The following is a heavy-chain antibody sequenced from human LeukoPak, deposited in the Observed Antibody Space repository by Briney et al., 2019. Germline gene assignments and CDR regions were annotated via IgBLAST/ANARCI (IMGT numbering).Heavy chain of an antibody. Sequence: GGSLRLSCAASGFTFSIYSISWVRQAPEKGLEWVSPISSSSSYIYFADSVKGRFTISRDNAKNSLYLQMNSLRAEDTAVYYCAKEEDTAMVTGFDYWGQGTLVTVSS. D-gene: IGHD5-18*01. CDR1: GFTFSIYS. CDR3: AKEEDTAMVTGFDY. J-gene: IGHJ4*02. CDR2: ISSSSSYI. V-gene: IGHV3-21*04.